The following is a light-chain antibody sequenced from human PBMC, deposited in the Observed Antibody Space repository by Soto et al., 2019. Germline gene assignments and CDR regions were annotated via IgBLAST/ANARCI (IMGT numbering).Light chain of an antibody. CDR1: QSVSSS. Sequence: EIVMTQSPATLSVSPVERATLSCRASQSVSSSLAWYQQKPGQAPRLLIYGASTRATGIPARFSGSGSGTEFTLTISSLQSEDFAVYYCQQYNNWPGTFGQGTKVDIK. V-gene: IGKV3-15*01. CDR3: QQYNNWPGT. CDR2: GAS. J-gene: IGKJ1*01.